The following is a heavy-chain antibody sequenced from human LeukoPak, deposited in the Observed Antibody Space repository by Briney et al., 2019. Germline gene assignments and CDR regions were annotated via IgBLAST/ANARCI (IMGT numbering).Heavy chain of an antibody. Sequence: GRSLRLSCAASGFTFSSYGMHWVRQAPGKGLEWVAVISYDGSNKYYADSVKGRFTISRDNSKNTLYLQMNSLRAEDTAVYYCAKDRRVLRFLEWLMDVWGQGTTVTVSS. V-gene: IGHV3-30*18. CDR1: GFTFSSYG. CDR3: AKDRRVLRFLEWLMDV. D-gene: IGHD3-3*01. J-gene: IGHJ6*02. CDR2: ISYDGSNK.